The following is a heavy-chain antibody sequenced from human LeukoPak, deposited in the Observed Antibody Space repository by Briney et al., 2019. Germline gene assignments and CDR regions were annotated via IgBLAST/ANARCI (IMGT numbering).Heavy chain of an antibody. Sequence: KPGGSLRLSCEASGFTFSSYTMNWVRQPPRKGLEWVSSISSTSSYIYYADSMKGRFTISKDNAKNSLFLQMNSLRAEDTAVYYCARERDWGIAATGTVDFDVWGQGTIVTVSA. CDR2: ISSTSSYI. CDR1: GFTFSSYT. V-gene: IGHV3-21*01. D-gene: IGHD6-13*01. J-gene: IGHJ3*01. CDR3: ARERDWGIAATGTVDFDV.